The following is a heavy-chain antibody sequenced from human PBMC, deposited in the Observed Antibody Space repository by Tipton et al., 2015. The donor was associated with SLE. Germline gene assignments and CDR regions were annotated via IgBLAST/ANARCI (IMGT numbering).Heavy chain of an antibody. CDR1: GYSISSGSY. Sequence: TLSLTCTVSGYSISSGSYWGWIRQPPRRGLEWIGNIYHSGSTYYNPSLESRVTIPQDRSKNQFSLKLSSVTAADTAVYYCARSSGDSLYYFNYWGQGTLVSVSS. CDR2: IYHSGST. J-gene: IGHJ4*02. V-gene: IGHV4-38-2*02. CDR3: ARSSGDSLYYFNY. D-gene: IGHD2-15*01.